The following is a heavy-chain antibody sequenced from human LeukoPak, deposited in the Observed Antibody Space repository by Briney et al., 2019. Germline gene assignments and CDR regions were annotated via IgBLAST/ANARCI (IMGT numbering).Heavy chain of an antibody. D-gene: IGHD2-2*01. Sequence: ASVKVSCKASGYTFTSYGISWVRQAPGQGLEWMGWISAYNGNTNYAQKLQGRVTMTTDTSTSTAYMELRSLRSDDTAVYYCARDRYCSSASCYGNYYYYIDVWGKGTTVTVSS. CDR1: GYTFTSYG. J-gene: IGHJ6*03. CDR3: ARDRYCSSASCYGNYYYYIDV. V-gene: IGHV1-18*01. CDR2: ISAYNGNT.